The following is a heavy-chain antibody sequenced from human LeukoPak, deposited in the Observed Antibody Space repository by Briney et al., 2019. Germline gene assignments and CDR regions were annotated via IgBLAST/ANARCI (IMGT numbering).Heavy chain of an antibody. V-gene: IGHV4-38-2*01. J-gene: IGHJ4*02. CDR1: GYYISSGYY. Sequence: SETLSLTCAVSGYYISSGYYWGWIRQSPGKGLEWIGSIYHSGSTYYNPSRKSRVTISVDTSKNQFALKLTSVTAADMAVYYCARQEGYSSSLYDYWGQGILVTVSS. D-gene: IGHD6-13*01. CDR3: ARQEGYSSSLYDY. CDR2: IYHSGST.